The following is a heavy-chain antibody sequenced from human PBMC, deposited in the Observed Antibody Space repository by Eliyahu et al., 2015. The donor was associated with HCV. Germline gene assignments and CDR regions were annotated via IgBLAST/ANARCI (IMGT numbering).Heavy chain of an antibody. CDR1: GFXFSSYS. CDR3: ARDRATMIVVVNDY. J-gene: IGHJ4*02. Sequence: EVQLVESGGGLVKPGGSLXLSCAASGFXFSSYSMNWVRQAPGKGLGWVSSISSSSSYIYYADSVEGRFTISRDNAKNSLYLQMNSLRAEDTAVYYCARDRATMIVVVNDYWGQGTLVTVSS. CDR2: ISSSSSYI. D-gene: IGHD3-22*01. V-gene: IGHV3-21*01.